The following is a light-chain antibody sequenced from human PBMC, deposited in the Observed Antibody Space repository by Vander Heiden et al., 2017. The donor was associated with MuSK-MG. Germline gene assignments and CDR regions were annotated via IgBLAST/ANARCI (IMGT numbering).Light chain of an antibody. CDR1: SGDVGDYNY. Sequence: QSALTQPASVSGSPGQSITISCTGTSGDVGDYNYVSWYQQHPGKVPKLIIHDVSSRPSGVSDRFSGSKSGNTASLTISGLQADDEADYYCLSYRRTNTWVFGGGTKLTVI. CDR3: LSYRRTNTWV. CDR2: DVS. J-gene: IGLJ3*02. V-gene: IGLV2-14*03.